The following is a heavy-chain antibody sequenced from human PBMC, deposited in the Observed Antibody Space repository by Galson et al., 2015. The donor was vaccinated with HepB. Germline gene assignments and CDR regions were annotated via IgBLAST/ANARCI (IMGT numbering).Heavy chain of an antibody. V-gene: IGHV5-51*01. CDR3: ARSVAWTNFDY. CDR2: IFPSDSDT. CDR1: GYTFPNYW. D-gene: IGHD6-19*01. J-gene: IGHJ4*02. Sequence: QSGAEVKKPGESLKISCQVSGYTFPNYWIGWVRQMPGKGLEWMGIIFPSDSDTRYSPSFQGQVTISADNSINTAYLQWTRLKASDTAMYYCARSVAWTNFDYWGQGTLVTVSS.